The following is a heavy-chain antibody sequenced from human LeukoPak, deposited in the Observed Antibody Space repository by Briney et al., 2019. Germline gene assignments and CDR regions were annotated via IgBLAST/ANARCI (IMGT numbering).Heavy chain of an antibody. CDR1: GFTFSSYA. CDR3: ARDPLPRIRDWSLRFDP. Sequence: PGGSLRLSCAASGFTFSSYAMHWVRQAPGKGLEWVAVISYDGSNKYYADSVKGRFTISRDNSKNTLYLQMNSLRAEDTAVYYCARDPLPRIRDWSLRFDPWGQGTLVTVSS. CDR2: ISYDGSNK. J-gene: IGHJ5*02. D-gene: IGHD3-9*01. V-gene: IGHV3-30-3*01.